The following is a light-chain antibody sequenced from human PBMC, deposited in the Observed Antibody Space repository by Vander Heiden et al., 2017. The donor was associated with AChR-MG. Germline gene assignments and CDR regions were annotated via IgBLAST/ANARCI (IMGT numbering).Light chain of an antibody. V-gene: IGLV2-23*02. Sequence: GQSITISCTGTSSDVGSYNLVSWYQQHPGKAPKLMIYEVTKRPSGVSDRFSGSKSGNTASLTISGLQAEDEADYYCCSYAGSTTRWVFGGGTKLTVL. J-gene: IGLJ3*02. CDR2: EVT. CDR1: SSDVGSYNL. CDR3: CSYAGSTTRWV.